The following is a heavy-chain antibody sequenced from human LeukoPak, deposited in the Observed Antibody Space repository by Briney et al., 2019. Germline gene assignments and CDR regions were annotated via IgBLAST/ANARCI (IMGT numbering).Heavy chain of an antibody. J-gene: IGHJ4*02. Sequence: SETLSLTCAVYGGSFSDYYWSWIRQPPGKGLEWIAEINHSGSTNYNPSLKSRVTISVDTSKNQFSLKLSSVTAADTAVYYCARRWLQISRAYYFDYWGQGTLVTVSS. CDR2: INHSGST. D-gene: IGHD5-24*01. CDR1: GGSFSDYY. CDR3: ARRWLQISRAYYFDY. V-gene: IGHV4-34*01.